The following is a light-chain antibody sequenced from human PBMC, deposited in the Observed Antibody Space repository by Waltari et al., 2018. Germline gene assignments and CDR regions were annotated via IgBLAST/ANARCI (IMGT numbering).Light chain of an antibody. CDR3: AAWDDSLNVWV. J-gene: IGLJ3*02. V-gene: IGLV1-44*01. Sequence: QSMLTQPPSASGTPGQKVTVSCSGGSSNIGPNTVNWYRQFPGTAPKLLIYANTQRPSGVPDRVSGSKSGASASLDIGGLESGDEAQYFCAAWDDSLNVWVFGGGTKVTVL. CDR1: SSNIGPNT. CDR2: ANT.